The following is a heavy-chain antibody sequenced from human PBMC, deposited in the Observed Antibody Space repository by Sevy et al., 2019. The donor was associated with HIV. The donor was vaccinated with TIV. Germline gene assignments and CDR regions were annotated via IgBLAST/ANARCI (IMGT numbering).Heavy chain of an antibody. V-gene: IGHV4-59*01. Sequence: SETLSLTCTVSGDSISSSFWSWIRQPPGKGLEWLGYIPHSGSTNYSPSLKSRVTISVDTSKNQFSLKVNSVTAADTAVYYCTRDFYDNRPRGFDPWGQGILVTVSS. CDR2: IPHSGST. D-gene: IGHD3-22*01. CDR3: TRDFYDNRPRGFDP. J-gene: IGHJ5*02. CDR1: GDSISSSF.